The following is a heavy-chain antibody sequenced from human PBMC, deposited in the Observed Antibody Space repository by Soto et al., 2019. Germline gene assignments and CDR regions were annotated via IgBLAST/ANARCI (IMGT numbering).Heavy chain of an antibody. Sequence: PGGSLRLSCAASGFTFSSYAMHWVRQAPGKGLEWVAVISYDGSNKYYADSVKGRFTISRDNSKNTLYLQMNSLRAEDTAVYYCARDRSQYYYDSSGYHINYYYGMDVWGQGTTVTVSS. D-gene: IGHD3-22*01. CDR2: ISYDGSNK. J-gene: IGHJ6*02. CDR3: ARDRSQYYYDSSGYHINYYYGMDV. CDR1: GFTFSSYA. V-gene: IGHV3-30-3*01.